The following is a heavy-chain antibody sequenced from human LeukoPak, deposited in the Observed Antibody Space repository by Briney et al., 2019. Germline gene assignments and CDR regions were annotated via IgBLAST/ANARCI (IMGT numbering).Heavy chain of an antibody. CDR1: GFTLSDYY. D-gene: IGHD4-17*01. Sequence: GGSLRLSCAASGFTLSDYYMSWIRQAPGKGLEWVSCISSSSSYTNYADSVKGRFTISRDNAKNSLYLQMNSLRAEDTAVYYCARDRDGDLGRLDYWGQGTLVTVSS. V-gene: IGHV3-11*06. J-gene: IGHJ4*02. CDR3: ARDRDGDLGRLDY. CDR2: ISSSSSYT.